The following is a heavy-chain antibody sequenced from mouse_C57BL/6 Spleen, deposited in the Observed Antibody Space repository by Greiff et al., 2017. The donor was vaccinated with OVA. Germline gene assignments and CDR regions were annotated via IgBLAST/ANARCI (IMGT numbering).Heavy chain of an antibody. D-gene: IGHD1-1*01. V-gene: IGHV3-1*01. CDR2: ISYSGST. CDR3: ARDYYGSSYGFAY. CDR1: GYSITSGYD. Sequence: EVKLMESGPGMVKPSQSLSLTCTVTGYSITSGYDWHWIRHFPGNKLEWMGYISYSGSTNYNPSLKSRISITHDTSKNHFFLKLNSVTTDDPATYYCARDYYGSSYGFAYWGQGTLVTVSA. J-gene: IGHJ3*01.